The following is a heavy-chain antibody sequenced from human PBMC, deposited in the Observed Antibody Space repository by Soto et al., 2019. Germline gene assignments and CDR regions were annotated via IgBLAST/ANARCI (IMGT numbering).Heavy chain of an antibody. CDR1: GFSFSNYW. CDR3: ARDLGYDSSSACDF. Sequence: GSLRLSCAASGFSFSNYWMNWVRQAPGKGLEWVANIEHDGSGTYYLDSVKGRFTISRDNAKSSLFLQMNNLRVEDTAVYYCARDLGYDSSSACDFWGQGTLVTVSS. CDR2: IEHDGSGT. J-gene: IGHJ4*02. V-gene: IGHV3-7*01. D-gene: IGHD6-6*01.